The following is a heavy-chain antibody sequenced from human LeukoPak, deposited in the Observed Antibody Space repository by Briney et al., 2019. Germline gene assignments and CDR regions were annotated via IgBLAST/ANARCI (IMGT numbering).Heavy chain of an antibody. CDR2: ISAYNGNT. J-gene: IGHJ4*02. Sequence: ASVTVSCKASGYTFTSYGISWVRQAPGQGLEWMGWISAYNGNTNYAQKLQGRVTMTTDTSTSTAYMELRSLRSEDTAVYYCASSYDYGDYFNYYFDYWGQGTLVTVSS. D-gene: IGHD4-17*01. CDR1: GYTFTSYG. CDR3: ASSYDYGDYFNYYFDY. V-gene: IGHV1-18*01.